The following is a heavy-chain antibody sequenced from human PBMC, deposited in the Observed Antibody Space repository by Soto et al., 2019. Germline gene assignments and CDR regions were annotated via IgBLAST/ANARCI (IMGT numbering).Heavy chain of an antibody. D-gene: IGHD2-2*01. CDR1: GFTFSSYS. J-gene: IGHJ4*02. Sequence: PGGSLRLSCAASGFTFSSYSMNWVRQAPGKGLEWVSYISSSSTIYYADSVKGRFTISRDNAKNSLYLQMNSLRAEDTVVYYCARDIVVVPAAADSDYWGQGTLVTVSS. CDR2: ISSSSTI. CDR3: ARDIVVVPAAADSDY. V-gene: IGHV3-48*01.